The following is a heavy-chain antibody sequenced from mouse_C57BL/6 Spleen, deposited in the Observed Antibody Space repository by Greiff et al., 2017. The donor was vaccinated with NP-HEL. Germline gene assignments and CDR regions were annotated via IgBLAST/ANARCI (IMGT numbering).Heavy chain of an antibody. V-gene: IGHV3-6*01. CDR3: AREERGAWFAY. CDR2: ISYDGSN. J-gene: IGHJ3*01. Sequence: DVQLQESGPGLVKPSQSLSLTCSVTGYSITSGYYWNWIRQFPGNKLEWMGYISYDGSNNYNPSLKNRISITRDTSKNQFFLKLNSVTTEDTATYYCAREERGAWFAYWGQGTLVTVSA. CDR1: GYSITSGYY.